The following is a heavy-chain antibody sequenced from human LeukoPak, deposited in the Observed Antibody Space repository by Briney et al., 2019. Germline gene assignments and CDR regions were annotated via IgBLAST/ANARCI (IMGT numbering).Heavy chain of an antibody. CDR1: GGSISSSSYY. J-gene: IGHJ4*02. CDR2: IYYSGST. D-gene: IGHD6-13*01. CDR3: ARHGCSSWYRHPDY. Sequence: SETLSLTCTVSGGSISSSSYYWGWIRQPPGKGLEWIGSIYYSGSTYYNPSLKSRVTISVDTSKNQFSLKLSSVTAADTAVYYCARHGCSSWYRHPDYWGQGTLVTVSS. V-gene: IGHV4-39*01.